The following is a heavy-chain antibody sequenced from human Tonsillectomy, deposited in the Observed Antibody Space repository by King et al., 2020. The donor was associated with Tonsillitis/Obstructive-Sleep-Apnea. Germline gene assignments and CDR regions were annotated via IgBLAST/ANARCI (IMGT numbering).Heavy chain of an antibody. V-gene: IGHV1-69*01. CDR3: ARGGYTIFGVVISWFDP. J-gene: IGHJ5*02. D-gene: IGHD3-3*01. CDR2: IIPIFGTA. Sequence: VQLVESGAEVKKPGSSVKVSCKASGGTFSSYAISWVRQAPGQGLEWMGGIIPIFGTANYAQKFQGRVTITADESTSTAYMELSSLRSEDTAVYCCARGGYTIFGVVISWFDPWGQGTLVTVSS. CDR1: GGTFSSYA.